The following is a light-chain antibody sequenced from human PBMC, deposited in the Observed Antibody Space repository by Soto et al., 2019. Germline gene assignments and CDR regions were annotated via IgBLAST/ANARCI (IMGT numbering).Light chain of an antibody. CDR3: SSYATASPL. CDR1: SGDVAVYNY. V-gene: IGLV2-14*03. Sequence: SVLTQPASVSGSPGQSITISCTGTSGDVAVYNYVSWYQQHPGKAPKLLIYDVSNRPSGVSDRFSGSRSGDTASLTISGVQAADEADYYCSSYATASPLFGGGTKVTVL. J-gene: IGLJ2*01. CDR2: DVS.